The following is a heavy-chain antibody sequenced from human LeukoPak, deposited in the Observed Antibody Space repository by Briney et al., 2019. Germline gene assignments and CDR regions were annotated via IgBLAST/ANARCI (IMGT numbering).Heavy chain of an antibody. J-gene: IGHJ4*01. D-gene: IGHD6-19*01. Sequence: SETLSLTRAVSGGSISTNNWWHWVRQSPGKGLEWIGEIYHNGNTNYNPSLKSRDTMSVDTSKNQFSLKVNYVTAADTATYYCAREVAAGSYRGFDYWGQGTLVTVPS. CDR2: IYHNGNT. V-gene: IGHV4-4*02. CDR3: AREVAAGSYRGFDY. CDR1: GGSISTNNW.